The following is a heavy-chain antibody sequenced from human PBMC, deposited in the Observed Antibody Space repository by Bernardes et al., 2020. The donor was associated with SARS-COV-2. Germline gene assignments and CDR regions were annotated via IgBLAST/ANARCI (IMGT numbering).Heavy chain of an antibody. J-gene: IGHJ3*02. V-gene: IGHV4-31*01. D-gene: IGHD3-3*01. CDR3: AGDREITSFGVVIMDAFDI. Sequence: SETLSLTCTVSGGSISSGGYYWSWIRQHPGKGLEWIGYIYYSGSTYYNPSLKSLVTISVDTSKNQFSLKLSTVTAAETAVYYCAGDREITSFGVVIMDAFDIWGQGTMVTVSS. CDR2: IYYSGST. CDR1: GGSISSGGYY.